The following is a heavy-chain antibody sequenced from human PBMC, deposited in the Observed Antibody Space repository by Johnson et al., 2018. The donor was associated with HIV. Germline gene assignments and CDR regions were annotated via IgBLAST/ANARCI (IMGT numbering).Heavy chain of an antibody. CDR3: ARDVDSVYGSGDHAFDI. J-gene: IGHJ3*02. V-gene: IGHV3-64*01. Sequence: VLLVESGGGLVQPGGSLRLSCAASGFIFSSYAMHWVRQAPGKGLQYVSAISSNGGSTYYANSVKGRFTISRDNSRNTLYLQMGRLRVEDMAVYYCARDVDSVYGSGDHAFDIWGQGTMVTVSS. CDR1: GFIFSSYA. CDR2: ISSNGGST. D-gene: IGHD3-10*01.